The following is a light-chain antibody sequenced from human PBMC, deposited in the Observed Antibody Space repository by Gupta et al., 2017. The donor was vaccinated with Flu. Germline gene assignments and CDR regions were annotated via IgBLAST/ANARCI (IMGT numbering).Light chain of an antibody. CDR1: QSISSW. CDR3: QQYNSYSVP. Sequence: DIQMNESPSTLSAAVGDRVTITCRASQSISSWLAWYQQKPGKAPKLLIYKASSLESGVPSRFSGSGSGTEFTLTISSLQPDDFATYYCQQYNSYSVPVGQGTKVEIK. J-gene: IGKJ1*01. CDR2: KAS. V-gene: IGKV1-5*03.